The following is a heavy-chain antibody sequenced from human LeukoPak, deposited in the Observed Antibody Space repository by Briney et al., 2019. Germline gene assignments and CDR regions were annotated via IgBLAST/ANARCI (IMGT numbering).Heavy chain of an antibody. V-gene: IGHV3-23*01. J-gene: IGHJ3*02. CDR2: ITGTGGST. CDR3: AKGSRYGDDAFDI. Sequence: GGSLRLSCVASGLTFSNHAMTWVRQAPGKGLERVSGITGTGGSTYHAESVKGRFTISRDNSKNTLYLQMNSLRAEDTAVYYCAKGSRYGDDAFDIWGQGTMVTVSS. CDR1: GLTFSNHA. D-gene: IGHD4-17*01.